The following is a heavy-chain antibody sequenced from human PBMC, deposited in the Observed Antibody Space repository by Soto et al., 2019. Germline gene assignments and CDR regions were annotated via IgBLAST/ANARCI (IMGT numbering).Heavy chain of an antibody. J-gene: IGHJ4*02. CDR3: ARETHYDFWSGYYTWDY. CDR2: ISAYNGNT. Sequence: SVKVSCKASGYTFTSYGISWVRQAPGQGLEWMGWISAYNGNTNYAQKLQGRVTMTTDTSTSTAYMELRSLRSDDTAVYYCARETHYDFWSGYYTWDYWGQGTLVTVSS. CDR1: GYTFTSYG. V-gene: IGHV1-18*01. D-gene: IGHD3-3*01.